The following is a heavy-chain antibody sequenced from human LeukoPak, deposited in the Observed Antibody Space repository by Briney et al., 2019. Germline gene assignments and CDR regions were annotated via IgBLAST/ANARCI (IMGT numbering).Heavy chain of an antibody. V-gene: IGHV1-24*01. CDR2: FDPEDGET. Sequence: ASVKVSRKVSGYTLTELSMHWVRQAPGKGLEWMGGFDPEDGETIYAQKFQGRVTMTEDTSTDTAYMELSSLRSEDTAVYYCATPLPEHHYYYYGMDVWGQGTTVTVSS. CDR1: GYTLTELS. CDR3: ATPLPEHHYYYYGMDV. J-gene: IGHJ6*02. D-gene: IGHD1/OR15-1a*01.